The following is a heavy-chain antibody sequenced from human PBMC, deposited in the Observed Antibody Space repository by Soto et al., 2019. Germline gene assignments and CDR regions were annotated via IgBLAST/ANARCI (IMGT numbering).Heavy chain of an antibody. Sequence: SVKVSCKASGGTFSSYAISWVRQAPGQGLEWMGGIIPIFGTANYAQKFQGRVTITADESTSTAYMELSSLRSEDTAVYYCARERSYDSSGYYYYWGQGTLVTVSS. V-gene: IGHV1-69*13. CDR2: IIPIFGTA. CDR1: GGTFSSYA. J-gene: IGHJ4*02. D-gene: IGHD3-22*01. CDR3: ARERSYDSSGYYYY.